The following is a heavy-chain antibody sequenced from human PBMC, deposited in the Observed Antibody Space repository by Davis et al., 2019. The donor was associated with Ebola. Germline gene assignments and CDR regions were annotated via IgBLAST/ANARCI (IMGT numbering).Heavy chain of an antibody. V-gene: IGHV1-69*04. CDR1: GGTSSTYA. CDR2: IIPMLGIP. D-gene: IGHD5-18*01. CDR3: ARDLGTAMATE. Sequence: AASVQASCKAPGGTSSTYAIDWVRQAPGQGLEWMGRIIPMLGIPNYAQRFQGRVTITADKSTSTAYMELSSLRSEDTAMYYCARDLGTAMATEWGQGTLVTVSS. J-gene: IGHJ4*02.